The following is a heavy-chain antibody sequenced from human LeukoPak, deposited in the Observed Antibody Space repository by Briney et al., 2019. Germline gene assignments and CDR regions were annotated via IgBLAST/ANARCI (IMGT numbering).Heavy chain of an antibody. Sequence: SETLSLTCTVSGGSISSYYWSWIRQPPGKGLEWIGYIYYSGSTNYNPSLKSRVTISVDTSKNQFSLKLSSVTAADTAVYYCARVPPNYYDSSGYGEYFDYWGQGTLVTVSS. V-gene: IGHV4-59*01. CDR1: GGSISSYY. CDR2: IYYSGST. J-gene: IGHJ4*02. D-gene: IGHD3-22*01. CDR3: ARVPPNYYDSSGYGEYFDY.